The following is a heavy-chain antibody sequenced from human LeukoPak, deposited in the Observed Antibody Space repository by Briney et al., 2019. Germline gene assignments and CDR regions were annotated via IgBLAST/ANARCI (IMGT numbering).Heavy chain of an antibody. CDR3: ARRAGAYSHPYDY. Sequence: GGSLRLSCTVSGFTVSSDSMSWVRQAPGKGLEWVSFIYSGGSTHYSDSVKGRFTISRDNSKNTLHPQMNSLRAEDTAVYYCARRAGAYSHPYDYWGQGTLVTVSS. V-gene: IGHV3-53*01. CDR1: GFTVSSDS. CDR2: IYSGGST. J-gene: IGHJ4*02. D-gene: IGHD4/OR15-4a*01.